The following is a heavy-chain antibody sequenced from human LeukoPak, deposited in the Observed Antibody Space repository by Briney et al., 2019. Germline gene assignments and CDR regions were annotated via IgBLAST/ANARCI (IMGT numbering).Heavy chain of an antibody. J-gene: IGHJ4*02. CDR2: MSYDGSNK. CDR3: AKGHSNGYYYFDS. CDR1: GSTFNSFS. D-gene: IGHD5-24*01. Sequence: GGSLRLSCAASGSTFNSFSMNWVRQAPGKGLEWVAVMSYDGSNKYYADSLKGRFTISRDNSKNTVFLQMNSLRGEDTAVYYCAKGHSNGYYYFDSWGQGTLVTVSS. V-gene: IGHV3-30*18.